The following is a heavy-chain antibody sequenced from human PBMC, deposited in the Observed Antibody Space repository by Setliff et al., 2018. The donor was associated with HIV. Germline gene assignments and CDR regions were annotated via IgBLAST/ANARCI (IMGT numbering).Heavy chain of an antibody. J-gene: IGHJ4*02. Sequence: LRLSCAASGFTFSDYGMHWVRQAPGKGLKWVAFIYYDANNQYYADSVKGRFTISRDNSKNTLYLQMNSLRAEDTAVYYCARKTAYYYGSGTYYKFDYWGQGTLVTVSS. V-gene: IGHV3-33*08. D-gene: IGHD3-10*01. CDR2: IYYDANNQ. CDR1: GFTFSDYG. CDR3: ARKTAYYYGSGTYYKFDY.